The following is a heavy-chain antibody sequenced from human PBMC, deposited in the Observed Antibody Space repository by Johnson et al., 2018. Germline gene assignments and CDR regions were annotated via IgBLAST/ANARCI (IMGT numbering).Heavy chain of an antibody. CDR2: IYHSGTT. Sequence: QVQLQESGPGLVKPSGTLSLTCAVSGGSISSSKWWSWVRQPPGKGLEWIGEIYHSGTTKYNSSLKSRVTISVDKSNNQLSLKLTSVTAADAAVYYCARGRDDGYGDYNAFDIWGQGTRVTVSS. CDR1: GGSISSSKW. CDR3: ARGRDDGYGDYNAFDI. J-gene: IGHJ3*02. V-gene: IGHV4-4*02. D-gene: IGHD4-17*01.